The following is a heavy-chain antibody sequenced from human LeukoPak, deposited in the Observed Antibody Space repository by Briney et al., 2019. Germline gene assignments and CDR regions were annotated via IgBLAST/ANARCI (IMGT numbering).Heavy chain of an antibody. CDR3: ARRKDYGDYVY. V-gene: IGHV1-69*05. J-gene: IGHJ4*02. Sequence: SVKVSCRASGGTFSSYAISWVRQAPGQGLEWMGGIIPIFGTANYAQKFQGRVTITTDESTSTAYMELSSLRSEDTAVHYCARRKDYGDYVYWGQGTLVTVSS. D-gene: IGHD4-17*01. CDR2: IIPIFGTA. CDR1: GGTFSSYA.